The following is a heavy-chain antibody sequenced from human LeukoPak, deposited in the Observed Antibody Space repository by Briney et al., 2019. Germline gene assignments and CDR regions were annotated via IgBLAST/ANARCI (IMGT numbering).Heavy chain of an antibody. J-gene: IGHJ3*02. CDR1: GFTFDDYA. Sequence: PGGSLRLSCAASGFTFDDYAMDWVRQAPGKGLEWVSCISWNSGSIGYADSVKGRFTISRDNAKNSLYLQMNSLRAEDTALYYCAKDLIAAAVTDAFDIWGQGTMVTVSS. D-gene: IGHD6-13*01. V-gene: IGHV3-9*01. CDR2: ISWNSGSI. CDR3: AKDLIAAAVTDAFDI.